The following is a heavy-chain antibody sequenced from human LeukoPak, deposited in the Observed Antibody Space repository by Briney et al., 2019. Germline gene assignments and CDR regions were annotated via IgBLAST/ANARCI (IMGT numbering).Heavy chain of an antibody. J-gene: IGHJ3*02. CDR2: IRYDGSNK. Sequence: GGSLRLSCAASGFTFSSYGMHWVRQAPGKGLEWVAFIRYDGSNKYYADSVKGRFTISRDNSKNTLYLQMNSLRAEDTAVYYCARDYCTGGVCYAVGAFDIWGQGTMVTVSS. V-gene: IGHV3-30*02. CDR3: ARDYCTGGVCYAVGAFDI. D-gene: IGHD2-8*02. CDR1: GFTFSSYG.